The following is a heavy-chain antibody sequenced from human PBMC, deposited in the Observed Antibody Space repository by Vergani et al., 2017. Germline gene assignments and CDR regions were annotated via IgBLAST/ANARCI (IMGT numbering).Heavy chain of an antibody. V-gene: IGHV1-8*01. J-gene: IGHJ4*02. CDR1: GYTFTSYD. CDR2: MNPNSGNT. D-gene: IGHD6-13*01. Sequence: QVQLVQSGAEVKKPGASVKVSCKASGYTFTSYDINWVRQATGQGLEWMGWMNPNSGNTGYAQKFQGRVTITADESTSTAYMELSSLRSEDTAVYYCARPRSKGPGIAAAGNYDYWGQGTLVTVSS. CDR3: ARPRSKGPGIAAAGNYDY.